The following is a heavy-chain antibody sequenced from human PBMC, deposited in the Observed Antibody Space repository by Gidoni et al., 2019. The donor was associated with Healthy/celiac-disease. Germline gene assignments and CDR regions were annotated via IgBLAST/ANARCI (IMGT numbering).Heavy chain of an antibody. J-gene: IGHJ5*02. V-gene: IGHV4-39*07. CDR3: ARRTNFWFDP. D-gene: IGHD1-1*01. Sequence: QLPLQESGPGLVKPSETLSPTCTVSGGSLRRSSYYWGWIRQPPGKGLEWLGSIYYSGSTYYNPSLKSRVTIAVDTSKNQFSRKLSSVTAADTAVYCCARRTNFWFDPWGQGTLVTVSS. CDR1: GGSLRRSSYY. CDR2: IYYSGST.